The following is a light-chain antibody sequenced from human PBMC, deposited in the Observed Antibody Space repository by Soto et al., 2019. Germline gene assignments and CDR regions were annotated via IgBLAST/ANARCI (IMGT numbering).Light chain of an antibody. CDR1: KSVLYSPHNKNY. CDR2: WAS. Sequence: DIVMTQSPDSLAVSLGERATINCKSSKSVLYSPHNKNYLAWYQHKPGQPPKMLIYWASIRESGVPDRFSGSGSGTDFTLTISSLQSEDGAVYYCQQYYTNSWSFGQGTKVEIK. J-gene: IGKJ1*01. CDR3: QQYYTNSWS. V-gene: IGKV4-1*01.